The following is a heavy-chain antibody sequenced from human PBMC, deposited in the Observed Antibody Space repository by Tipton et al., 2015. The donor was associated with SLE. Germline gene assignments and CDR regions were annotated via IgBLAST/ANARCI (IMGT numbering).Heavy chain of an antibody. CDR3: AKDPDYYGSGSYPDY. CDR1: GFIFDDNT. D-gene: IGHD3-10*01. J-gene: IGHJ4*02. V-gene: IGHV3-43*01. CDR2: ISWDGGST. Sequence: QLVQSGGIVVQPGGSLRLSCAASGFIFDDNTMHWVRQAPGKGLEWVSLISWDGGSTYYADSVKGRFTISRDNSKNSLYLQMNSLRTEDTALYYCAKDPDYYGSGSYPDYWGQGTPVTVSS.